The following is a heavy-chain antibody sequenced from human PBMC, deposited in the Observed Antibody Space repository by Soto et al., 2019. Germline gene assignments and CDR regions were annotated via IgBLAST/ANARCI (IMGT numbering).Heavy chain of an antibody. J-gene: IGHJ4*02. CDR3: ARDEYSGYDSPSFDY. CDR2: INPNSGGT. CDR1: GYTFTGYY. D-gene: IGHD5-12*01. Sequence: EASVKASCKASGYTFTGYYMHWVRQAPGQGLEWMGWINPNSGGTNYAQKFQGWVTMTRDTSISTAYMELSRLRSDDTAVYYCARDEYSGYDSPSFDYWGQGTLVTVSS. V-gene: IGHV1-2*04.